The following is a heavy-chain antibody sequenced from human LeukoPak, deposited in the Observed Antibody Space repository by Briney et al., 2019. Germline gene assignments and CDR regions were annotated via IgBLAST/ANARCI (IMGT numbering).Heavy chain of an antibody. D-gene: IGHD3-16*02. CDR2: INHSGST. J-gene: IGHJ5*02. Sequence: TSETLSLTCAVYGGSFSGYYWSWIRQPPGKGLEWIGEINHSGSTNYNPSLKSRVTISVDTSKNQFSLKLSSVTAADTAVYYCARNDYVWGSYRLNWFDPWGREPWSPSPQ. V-gene: IGHV4-34*01. CDR3: ARNDYVWGSYRLNWFDP. CDR1: GGSFSGYY.